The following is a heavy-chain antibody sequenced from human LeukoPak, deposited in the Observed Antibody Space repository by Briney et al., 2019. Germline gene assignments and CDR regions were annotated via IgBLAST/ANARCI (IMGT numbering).Heavy chain of an antibody. D-gene: IGHD2-15*01. CDR3: AGSDLTQDYWDY. J-gene: IGHJ4*02. Sequence: SETLSLTCNVSGGSITTSSYYWGWIRQPPGKGLEWIARIYSSGYTYYNPSLKSRGTISADTSKNQFSLKLTSVTAADTAVYYCAGSDLTQDYWDYWGQGTLVKVSS. CDR1: GGSITTSSYY. CDR2: IYSSGYT. V-gene: IGHV4-39*07.